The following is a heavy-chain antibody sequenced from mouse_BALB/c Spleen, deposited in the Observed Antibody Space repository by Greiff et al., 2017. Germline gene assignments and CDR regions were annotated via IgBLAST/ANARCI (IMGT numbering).Heavy chain of an antibody. Sequence: VQLQQSGAELVSPGASVTLSCKAPGYTFTDYEMHWVKQTPVHGLEWIGAIDPETGGTAYNQKFKGKATLTADKSSSTAYMELRSLTSEDSAVYYCTRWGGNYLSWFAYWGQGTLVTVSA. V-gene: IGHV1-15*01. D-gene: IGHD2-1*01. CDR2: IDPETGGT. CDR1: GYTFTDYE. J-gene: IGHJ3*01. CDR3: TRWGGNYLSWFAY.